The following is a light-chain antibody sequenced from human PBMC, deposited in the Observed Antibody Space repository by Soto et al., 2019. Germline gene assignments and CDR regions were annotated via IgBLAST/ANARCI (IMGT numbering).Light chain of an antibody. CDR1: QSVSSNY. CDR2: VTS. J-gene: IGKJ4*01. Sequence: EIVLTQSPATLSLSPGERATLSCRASQSVSSNYLAWYQQRPGQAPRLLIYVTSTRATGIPDRFSGSGSGTDFTLTISRLEPEDFAVYYCQQYGSSPLTLGGGTKVEI. CDR3: QQYGSSPLT. V-gene: IGKV3-20*01.